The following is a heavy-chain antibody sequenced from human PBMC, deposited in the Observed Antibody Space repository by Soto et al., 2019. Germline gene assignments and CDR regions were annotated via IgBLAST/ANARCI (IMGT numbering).Heavy chain of an antibody. D-gene: IGHD2-2*01. V-gene: IGHV2-5*02. CDR2: IYWDDDK. Sequence: SGPTLVNPTQTLTLTCTFSGFSLSTSGVGVGWIRQPPGKALEWLALIYWDDDKRYSPSLKSRLTITKDTSKNQVVLTMTNMDPVDTATYYFAHSPPYCSSTSCYRYNWFDPWGQGTLVTVSS. CDR1: GFSLSTSGVG. J-gene: IGHJ5*02. CDR3: AHSPPYCSSTSCYRYNWFDP.